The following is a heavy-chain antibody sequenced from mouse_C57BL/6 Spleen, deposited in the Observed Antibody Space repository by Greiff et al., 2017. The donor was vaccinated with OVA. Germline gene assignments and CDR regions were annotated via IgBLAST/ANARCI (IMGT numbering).Heavy chain of an antibody. CDR2: ISDGGSYT. CDR3: ARDSFYYAAY. J-gene: IGHJ3*01. CDR1: GFTFSSYA. Sequence: EVQLVESGGGLVKPGGSLKLSCAASGFTFSSYAMSWVRQTPEKRLEWVATISDGGSYTYYPDNVKGRFTISRDNAKNNLYLQMSHLKSEDTAMYYCARDSFYYAAYWGQGTLVTVSA. D-gene: IGHD2-1*01. V-gene: IGHV5-4*01.